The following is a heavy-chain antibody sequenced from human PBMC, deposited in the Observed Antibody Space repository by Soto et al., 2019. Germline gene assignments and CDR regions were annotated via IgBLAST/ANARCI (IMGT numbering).Heavy chain of an antibody. Sequence: GGSLRLSCAASGFTFSSYGMHWVRQAPGKGLEWVAVISYDGSNKYYADSVKGRFTISRDNSKNTLYLQMNSLRAEDTAVYYCAKAAEITFGGVIDARLDYWGQGTLVTVSS. D-gene: IGHD3-16*02. V-gene: IGHV3-30*18. J-gene: IGHJ4*02. CDR2: ISYDGSNK. CDR3: AKAAEITFGGVIDARLDY. CDR1: GFTFSSYG.